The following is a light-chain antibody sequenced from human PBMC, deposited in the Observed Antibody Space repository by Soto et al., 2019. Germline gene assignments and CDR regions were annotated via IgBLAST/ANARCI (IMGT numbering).Light chain of an antibody. CDR3: QQYGSSPPT. V-gene: IGKV3-20*01. Sequence: EIVLTQSPGTLSLSPGERATLSCRASQSVSSSYLACYQQKPGQAPRLLIYGASSRATGIPDRFSGSGSGTDFTLTISRLEPEDFAVYYGQQYGSSPPTFGQGTKVEIK. CDR2: GAS. J-gene: IGKJ1*01. CDR1: QSVSSSY.